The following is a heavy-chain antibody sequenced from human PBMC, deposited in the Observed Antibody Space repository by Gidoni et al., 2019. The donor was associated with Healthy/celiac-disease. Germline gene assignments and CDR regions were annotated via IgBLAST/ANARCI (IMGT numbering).Heavy chain of an antibody. CDR1: GLTFSSYW. D-gene: IGHD3-22*01. CDR2: IKQDGSEK. J-gene: IGHJ6*02. V-gene: IGHV3-7*01. Sequence: EVQLVASGGGLVQPGGSLRLSCAASGLTFSSYWMSWVRQAPGKGLEWVANIKQDGSEKYYVDSVKGRFTISRDNAKNSLYLQMNSLRAEDTAVYYCARDPCRYYYDSSGYYSLFHYGMDVWGQGTTVTVSS. CDR3: ARDPCRYYYDSSGYYSLFHYGMDV.